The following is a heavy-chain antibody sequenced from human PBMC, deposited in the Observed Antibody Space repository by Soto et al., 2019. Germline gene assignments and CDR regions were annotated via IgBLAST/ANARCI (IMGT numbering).Heavy chain of an antibody. Sequence: QVQLVQSGAEVKKPGSSVKVSCKASGGTFSSYAISWVRQAPGQGLEWMGGSIPIFGTANYAQKFQGRVTITADESTSTAYMELSSLRSEDTAVYYCASRPGIAVAGTVYYYGMDVWGQGTTVTVSS. J-gene: IGHJ6*02. V-gene: IGHV1-69*01. D-gene: IGHD6-19*01. CDR3: ASRPGIAVAGTVYYYGMDV. CDR2: SIPIFGTA. CDR1: GGTFSSYA.